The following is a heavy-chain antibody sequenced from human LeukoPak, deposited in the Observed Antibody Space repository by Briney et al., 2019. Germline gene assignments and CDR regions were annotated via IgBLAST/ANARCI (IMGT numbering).Heavy chain of an antibody. CDR3: ARVMEGRRRVWFGELGVYNYYYMDV. CDR1: GFTFSSYW. D-gene: IGHD3-10*01. Sequence: GGSLRLSCAASGFTFSSYWMSWVRQAPGKGLEGVVNIKQDGSEKSYVDSGKGRFTISRDNAKNSLYLQMNRLRAEVTAVYYCARVMEGRRRVWFGELGVYNYYYMDVWGKGTTVTVSS. CDR2: IKQDGSEK. V-gene: IGHV3-7*01. J-gene: IGHJ6*03.